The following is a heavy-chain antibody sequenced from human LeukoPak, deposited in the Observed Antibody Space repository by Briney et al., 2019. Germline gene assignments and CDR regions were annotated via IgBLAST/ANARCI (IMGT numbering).Heavy chain of an antibody. CDR3: ARGYCSSTSCPIDY. V-gene: IGHV3-21*01. J-gene: IGHJ4*02. Sequence: GGPLRLSCAASGFTFSSYSMNWVRQAPGKGLEWVSSISSSSSYIYYGDSVKGRFTISRDNAKNSLYLQMNSLRAEDTAVYYCARGYCSSTSCPIDYWGQGTLVTVSS. D-gene: IGHD2-2*01. CDR2: ISSSSSYI. CDR1: GFTFSSYS.